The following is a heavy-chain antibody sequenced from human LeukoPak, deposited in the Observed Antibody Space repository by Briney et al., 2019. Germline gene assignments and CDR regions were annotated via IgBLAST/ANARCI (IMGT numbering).Heavy chain of an antibody. CDR3: AKNRESSSSHFDC. CDR2: ISCSSSFI. V-gene: IGHV3-21*06. J-gene: IGHJ4*02. CDR1: GFTFSIYS. Sequence: GGSLRLSCAASGFTFSIYSMNWVRQAPGKGLEWVSSISCSSSFISYADSVQGRFTISRDNAKNSLYLQMNSLRAEDTAVYYCAKNRESSSSHFDCWGQGTLVTVSS. D-gene: IGHD6-6*01.